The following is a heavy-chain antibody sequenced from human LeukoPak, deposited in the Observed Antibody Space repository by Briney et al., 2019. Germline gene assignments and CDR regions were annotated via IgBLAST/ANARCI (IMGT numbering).Heavy chain of an antibody. V-gene: IGHV4-38-2*02. CDR3: AKARGYGSGYFEY. Sequence: SETLSLTCSVSSYSISSGYYWGWIRQPPGKGLEWIGVVYRTGNAYYNPSLKSPVTISIDTSKNQFSLNLTSVTAADTAVYFCAKARGYGSGYFEYWGQGILVPVSS. J-gene: IGHJ4*02. CDR2: VYRTGNA. D-gene: IGHD3-10*01. CDR1: SYSISSGYY.